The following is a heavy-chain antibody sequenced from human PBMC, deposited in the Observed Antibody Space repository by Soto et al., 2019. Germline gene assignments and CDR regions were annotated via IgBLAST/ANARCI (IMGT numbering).Heavy chain of an antibody. V-gene: IGHV1-3*01. CDR3: ARDQAVLRYFDWTLDY. D-gene: IGHD3-9*01. CDR2: INAGNGNT. J-gene: IGHJ4*02. Sequence: VSRITTGYAFSSFTFHRVREKQRQRLEWMGWINAGNGNTKYSQKFQGRVTITRDTSASTAYMELSSLRSEDTAVYYCARDQAVLRYFDWTLDYWGQGTLVTVSS. CDR1: GYAFSSFT.